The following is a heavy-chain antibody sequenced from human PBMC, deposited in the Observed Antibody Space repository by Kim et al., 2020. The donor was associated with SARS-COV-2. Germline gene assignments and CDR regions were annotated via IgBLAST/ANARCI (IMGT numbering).Heavy chain of an antibody. CDR3: ARARYNWNHPAFDI. CDR2: INHSGST. J-gene: IGHJ3*02. V-gene: IGHV4-34*01. D-gene: IGHD1-20*01. Sequence: SQTLSLTCAVYGGSFSGYYWSWIRQPPGKGLEWIGEINHSGSTNYNPSLKSRVTISVDTSKNQFSLKLSSVTAADTAVYYCARARYNWNHPAFDIWGQGTMVTVSS. CDR1: GGSFSGYY.